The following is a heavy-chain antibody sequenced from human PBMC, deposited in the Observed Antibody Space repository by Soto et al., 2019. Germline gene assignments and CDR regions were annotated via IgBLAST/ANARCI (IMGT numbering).Heavy chain of an antibody. V-gene: IGHV3-48*01. CDR1: GFTFSTYS. CDR2: ISSSSNTI. Sequence: LRLSCAASGFTFSTYSMNWVRQAPGKGLEWISYISSSSNTIYYADSVKGRFTISRDNAKNSLYLQMNSLRAEDTAVYYCALRAGPLGGQGTLVTVS. D-gene: IGHD6-13*01. J-gene: IGHJ4*02. CDR3: ALRAGPL.